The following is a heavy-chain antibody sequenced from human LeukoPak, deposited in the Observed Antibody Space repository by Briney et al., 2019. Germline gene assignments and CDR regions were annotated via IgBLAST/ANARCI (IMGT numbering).Heavy chain of an antibody. CDR2: INHSGST. J-gene: IGHJ5*02. D-gene: IGHD4-17*01. V-gene: IGHV4-34*01. CDR3: VRAGDYGDYVGWFDP. Sequence: SETLSLTCAVYGGSFSGYYWSWIRQPPGKGLEWIGEINHSGSTNYNPSLKSRLTMSVDTSKNQFSLKLTSVTAADTAVYYCVRAGDYGDYVGWFDPWGQGTLVTVSS. CDR1: GGSFSGYY.